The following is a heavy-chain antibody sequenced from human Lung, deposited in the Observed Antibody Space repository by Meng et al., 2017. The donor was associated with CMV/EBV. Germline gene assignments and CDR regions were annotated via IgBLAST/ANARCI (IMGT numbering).Heavy chain of an antibody. CDR3: ARSSGWSRFDY. V-gene: IGHV1-2*02. J-gene: IGHJ4*01. CDR1: GYTITDYY. CDR2: INPNDDT. D-gene: IGHD6-19*01. Sequence: QVRVVQAGAEMKTPGASVKVSCKASGYTITDYYIHGVRQAPGKGFQWMGWINPNDDTNYAQNFQGRVTMTRDMSINTIYMELSRLTSEDTAVYYCARSSGWSRFDYWGHGTLVTVSS.